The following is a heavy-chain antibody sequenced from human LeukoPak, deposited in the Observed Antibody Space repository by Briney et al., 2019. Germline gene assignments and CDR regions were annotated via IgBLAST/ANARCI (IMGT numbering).Heavy chain of an antibody. D-gene: IGHD4-17*01. J-gene: IGHJ3*02. V-gene: IGHV3-9*01. CDR1: GFTFDDYA. CDR3: ARDVSDYGDYESAFDI. Sequence: PGRSLRLFCAASGFTFDDYAMHWVRQAPGKGLEWVSSITWKGGSIAYADSVKGRFTISRDNAKNSLYLQMNSLKAEDTAFYYCARDVSDYGDYESAFDIWGQGTMVIVSS. CDR2: ITWKGGSI.